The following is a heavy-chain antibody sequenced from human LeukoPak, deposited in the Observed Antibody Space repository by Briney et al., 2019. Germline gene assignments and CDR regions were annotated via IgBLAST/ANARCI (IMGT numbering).Heavy chain of an antibody. CDR1: GDSISNGYYY. CDR3: ARDPSGYFNY. J-gene: IGHJ4*02. D-gene: IGHD3-22*01. V-gene: IGHV4-61*01. CDR2: IYYSGST. Sequence: PSETLSLTCTVSGDSISNGYYYWSWIRQPPGKGLEWIGFIYYSGSTNYNPSLKSRVTISVDTSKNQFSLKLSSVTAADTAVYYCARDPSGYFNYWGQGTLATVSS.